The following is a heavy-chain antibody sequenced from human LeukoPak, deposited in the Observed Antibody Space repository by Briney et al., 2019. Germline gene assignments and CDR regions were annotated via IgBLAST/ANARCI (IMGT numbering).Heavy chain of an antibody. V-gene: IGHV1-69*05. Sequence: GASVKVSCKASGGTFSSYAISWVRQAPGQGLEWMGGIIPIFGTANYAQKFQGRVTMTRNTSISTAYMELSSLRSEDTAVYYCARGKGSSGWYARTDWFDPWGQGTLVTVSS. J-gene: IGHJ5*02. CDR3: ARGKGSSGWYARTDWFDP. CDR2: IIPIFGTA. CDR1: GGTFSSYA. D-gene: IGHD6-19*01.